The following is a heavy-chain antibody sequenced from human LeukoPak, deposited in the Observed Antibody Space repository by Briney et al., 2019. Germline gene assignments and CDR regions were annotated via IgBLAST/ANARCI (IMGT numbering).Heavy chain of an antibody. V-gene: IGHV3-33*01. CDR3: ASWNGDQGGYFEH. J-gene: IGHJ4*02. CDR2: IRYDGTKK. Sequence: GRSLTLSCAASGFTFSGYVMQWVRQAPGKGLEWLAVIRYDGTKKYYADSVKGRFTISRDNSENTLFLQMNSLRDEDTAVYYCASWNGDQGGYFEHWGQGTLVTVSS. CDR1: GFTFSGYV. D-gene: IGHD1-1*01.